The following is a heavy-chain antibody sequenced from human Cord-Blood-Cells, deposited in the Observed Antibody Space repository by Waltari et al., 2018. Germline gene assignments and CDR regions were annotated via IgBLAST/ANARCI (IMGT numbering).Heavy chain of an antibody. D-gene: IGHD2-2*02. J-gene: IGHJ5*02. CDR2: INHSGST. CDR3: ARKIYCSSTSCYRYNWFDP. V-gene: IGHV4-34*01. Sequence: QVQLQQWGAGLLKPSETLSHTCAVYGGSFSGYYWSWICQPPGKWLEWIGEINHSGSTNYNPSLKSRVTISVDTSKNQFSLKLSSVTAADTAVYYCARKIYCSSTSCYRYNWFDPWGQGTLVTVSS. CDR1: GGSFSGYY.